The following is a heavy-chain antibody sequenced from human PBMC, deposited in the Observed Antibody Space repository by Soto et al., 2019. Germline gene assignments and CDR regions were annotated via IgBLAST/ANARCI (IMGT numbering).Heavy chain of an antibody. CDR1: GFTFSSYS. Sequence: EVQLVESGGGLVKPGGSLGLSCAASGFTFSSYSMNWVRQAPGKGLEWVSSISSSSSYIYYADSVKGRFTISRDNAKNSLYLQMNSLRAEDTAVYYCARDRNINYYDSSGYYHDAFDIWGQGTMVTVSS. D-gene: IGHD3-22*01. CDR2: ISSSSSYI. J-gene: IGHJ3*02. CDR3: ARDRNINYYDSSGYYHDAFDI. V-gene: IGHV3-21*01.